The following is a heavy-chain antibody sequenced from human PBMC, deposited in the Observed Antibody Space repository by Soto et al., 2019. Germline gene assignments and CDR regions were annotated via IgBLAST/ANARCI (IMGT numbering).Heavy chain of an antibody. CDR2: ISYDGSNK. V-gene: IGHV3-30-3*01. Sequence: SLILSCAASGFTFISYAMHWVRQAPGNGLEWVAVISYDGSNKYYADSVKGRFTISRDNSKNTLCLQMNSLRAEDTAVYYCARDRYYYGMEVWGQGTTVSVSS. CDR1: GFTFISYA. J-gene: IGHJ6*01. CDR3: ARDRYYYGMEV.